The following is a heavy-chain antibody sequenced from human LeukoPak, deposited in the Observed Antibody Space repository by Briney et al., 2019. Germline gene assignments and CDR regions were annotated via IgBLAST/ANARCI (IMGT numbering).Heavy chain of an antibody. D-gene: IGHD3-16*02. Sequence: ASVKVSCKASGYTFTDYYMHWVRQAPGQGREWMGWINPNSGGINYAQKFQGRVTMTRDSSISTAYMELSRLRSDDTAVYYCARDQYVWGSYRPGASAYWGQGTLVTVSS. J-gene: IGHJ4*02. CDR1: GYTFTDYY. V-gene: IGHV1-2*02. CDR3: ARDQYVWGSYRPGASAY. CDR2: INPNSGGI.